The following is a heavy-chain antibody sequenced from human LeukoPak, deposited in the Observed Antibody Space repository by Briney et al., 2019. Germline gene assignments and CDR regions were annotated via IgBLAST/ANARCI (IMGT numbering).Heavy chain of an antibody. D-gene: IGHD6-19*01. CDR1: GGSISSGSSC. J-gene: IGHJ3*02. CDR3: ARDRDISGSRDAFDI. CDR2: IYTSGGT. Sequence: PSETLSLTCSVSGGSISSGSSCWSWLRQPAGKGLEWLGRIYTSGGTNYNPSLRSRVTISVDTSKNQFSLRLNSVTAADTAVYYCARDRDISGSRDAFDIWGQGTMVTVSS. V-gene: IGHV4-61*02.